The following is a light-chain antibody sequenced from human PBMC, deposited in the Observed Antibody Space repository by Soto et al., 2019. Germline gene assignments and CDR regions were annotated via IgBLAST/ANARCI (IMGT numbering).Light chain of an antibody. J-gene: IGLJ2*01. CDR3: SSYTSSSPLL. Sequence: QSVLTQPASVSGSPGQSSTISCTGTSSDVGGYNYVSWYQQHPGKAPKLMIYDVSNRPSGVSNRFSGSKSGNTASLTISGLQAEDEADYYGSSYTSSSPLLFGGGTKLTVL. CDR1: SSDVGGYNY. V-gene: IGLV2-14*01. CDR2: DVS.